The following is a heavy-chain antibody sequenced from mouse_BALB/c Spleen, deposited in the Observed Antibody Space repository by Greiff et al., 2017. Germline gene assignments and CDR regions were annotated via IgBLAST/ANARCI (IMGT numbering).Heavy chain of an antibody. CDR1: GFNIKDYY. CDR2: IDPENGNT. V-gene: IGHV14-1*02. J-gene: IGHJ2*01. D-gene: IGHD1-1*01. Sequence: EVQLQQSGAELVRSGASVKLSCTASGFNIKDYYMHWVKQRPEQGLEWIGWIDPENGNTKYDPKFQGKATITADTSSNTAYLQLSSLESEDTAVYYCARVSYYYGSSYPYYFDYWGQGTTLTVSA. CDR3: ARVSYYYGSSYPYYFDY.